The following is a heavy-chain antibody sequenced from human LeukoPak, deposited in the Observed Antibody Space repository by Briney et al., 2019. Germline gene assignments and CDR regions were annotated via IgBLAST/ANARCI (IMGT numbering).Heavy chain of an antibody. Sequence: GGSLRLSCAASGFTFSSYSMNWVRQAPGKGLEWVSSISSSSSYIYYAGSVKGRFTISRDNAKNSLYLQMNSLRAEDTAVYYCASSEPYDFWSGYSQSDYWGQGTLVTVSS. J-gene: IGHJ4*02. V-gene: IGHV3-21*01. D-gene: IGHD3-3*01. CDR3: ASSEPYDFWSGYSQSDY. CDR1: GFTFSSYS. CDR2: ISSSSSYI.